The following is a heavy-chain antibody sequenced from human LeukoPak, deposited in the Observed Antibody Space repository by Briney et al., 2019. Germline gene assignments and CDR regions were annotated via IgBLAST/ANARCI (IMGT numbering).Heavy chain of an antibody. CDR3: ARDNDYGSGSPSLSWFDP. V-gene: IGHV4-4*07. CDR1: GGSISSYY. J-gene: IGHJ5*02. Sequence: PSETLSLTCTVSGGSISSYYWSWIRQPAGKGLEWIGRIYTSGSTNYNPSLKSRVTMSVDTSKNQFSLKLSSVTAADTAVYYCARDNDYGSGSPSLSWFDPWGQGTLVTVSS. CDR2: IYTSGST. D-gene: IGHD3-10*01.